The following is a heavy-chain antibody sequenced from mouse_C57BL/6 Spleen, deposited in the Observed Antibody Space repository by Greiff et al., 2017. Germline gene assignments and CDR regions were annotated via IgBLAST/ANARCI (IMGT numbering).Heavy chain of an antibody. CDR1: GYTFTSYW. D-gene: IGHD2-3*01. CDR2: IYPGSGST. CDR3: ARRVNGYSYYAMDY. V-gene: IGHV1-55*01. Sequence: QVQLQQPGAELVKPGASVKMSCKASGYTFTSYWITWVKQRPGQGLEWIGDIYPGSGSTNANEKFKSKATLTVDTSSSTADMQLSSLTSEDSAVYYCARRVNGYSYYAMDYWGQGTSVTVAS. J-gene: IGHJ4*01.